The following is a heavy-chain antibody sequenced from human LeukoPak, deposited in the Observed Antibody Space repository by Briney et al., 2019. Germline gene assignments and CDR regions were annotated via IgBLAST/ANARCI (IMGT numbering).Heavy chain of an antibody. Sequence: PGRSLRLSCAASGFTFNSYAMHWVRRAPGKGLEWVAVISYDGPNKNYADSVKGRFTISRDNSKNTLYLQMNSLRAEDTAVYYCARGVRIAVAGNIDYWGQGTLVTVSS. D-gene: IGHD6-19*01. J-gene: IGHJ4*02. CDR3: ARGVRIAVAGNIDY. CDR2: ISYDGPNK. V-gene: IGHV3-30*04. CDR1: GFTFNSYA.